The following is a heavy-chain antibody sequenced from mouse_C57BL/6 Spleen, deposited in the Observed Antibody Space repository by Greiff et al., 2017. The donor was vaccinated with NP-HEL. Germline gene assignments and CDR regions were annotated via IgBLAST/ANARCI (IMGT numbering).Heavy chain of an antibody. D-gene: IGHD2-1*01. CDR3: ARKIHYGNSAYYFDY. V-gene: IGHV1-26*01. CDR2: INPNNGGT. J-gene: IGHJ2*01. Sequence: EVQLQQSGPELVKPGASVKISCKASGYTFTDYYMNWVKQSHGKSLEWIGDINPNNGGTSYNQKFKGKATLTVDKSSSTAYMELRSLTSEDSAVYYCARKIHYGNSAYYFDYWGQGTTLTVSS. CDR1: GYTFTDYY.